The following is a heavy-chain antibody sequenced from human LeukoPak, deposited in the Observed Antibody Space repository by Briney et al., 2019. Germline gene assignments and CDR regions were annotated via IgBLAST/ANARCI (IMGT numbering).Heavy chain of an antibody. CDR1: GYSFTSYW. D-gene: IGHD4-23*01. J-gene: IGHJ4*02. V-gene: IGHV5-10-1*01. CDR2: IDPSDSYI. CDR3: ARQPRGTVVFDY. Sequence: KSGESLKISCKGSGYSFTSYWISWVRQMPGKGLEWMGRIDPSDSYINHSPSFQGHVSISADKSVSTAYLQWSSLKASDSAMYYCARQPRGTVVFDYWGQGTLVTVSS.